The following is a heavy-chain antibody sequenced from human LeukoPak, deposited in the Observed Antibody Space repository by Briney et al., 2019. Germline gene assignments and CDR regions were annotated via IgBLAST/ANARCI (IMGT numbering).Heavy chain of an antibody. D-gene: IGHD3-22*01. J-gene: IGHJ4*02. CDR3: ATNRRFGSSGYYYVGHFDY. CDR1: GVSFSGYY. Sequence: SETLSLTCAVYGVSFSGYYWSWLRQPPGKGLEWIGEINHSGSTNYNPSLKSRVTISVDTSQNQFSLKLSSVTAADTAVYYCATNRRFGSSGYYYVGHFDYWGQGTLVTVSS. V-gene: IGHV4-34*01. CDR2: INHSGST.